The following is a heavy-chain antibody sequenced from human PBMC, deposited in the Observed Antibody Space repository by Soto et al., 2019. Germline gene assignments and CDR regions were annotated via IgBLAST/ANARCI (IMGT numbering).Heavy chain of an antibody. Sequence: QVQLQESGPGLVKPSQTLPLTCTVSDDSITGGGYFWNWIRQLPGKGLEWLGSTYYRGNTFNNPSLTSRGTISLDPSQRRVALRVTSVIAADTASYFCARGCSGTDHVWGQGTLVIVSS. J-gene: IGHJ4*02. CDR3: ARGCSGTDHV. V-gene: IGHV4-31*02. D-gene: IGHD3-10*02. CDR1: DDSITGGGYF. CDR2: TYYRGNT.